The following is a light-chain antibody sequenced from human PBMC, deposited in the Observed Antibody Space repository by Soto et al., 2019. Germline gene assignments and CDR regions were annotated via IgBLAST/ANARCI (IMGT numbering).Light chain of an antibody. CDR1: QSLLGSAGKTY. CDR3: MQSVQFPRT. CDR2: EVS. J-gene: IGKJ4*01. Sequence: DIVVTQTPLSLSVTPGQPASLSCKSSQSLLGSAGKTYLSWYLQKPGHPPQLLIFEVSNHFSVVSDTFSGSGSGTDFTLKISRLEAEDVGGYYCMQSVQFPRTVGGGPKVDIK. V-gene: IGKV2D-29*01.